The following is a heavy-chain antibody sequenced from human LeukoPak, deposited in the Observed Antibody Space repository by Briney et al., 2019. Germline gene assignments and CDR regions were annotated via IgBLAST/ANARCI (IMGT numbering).Heavy chain of an antibody. D-gene: IGHD5-12*01. CDR1: GGTFSSYA. Sequence: SVKVSCKASGGTFSSYAISWVRQAPGQGLEWMGGIIPIFGTANYAQKFQGRVTITADESTSTAYMELSSLRSEDTAVYYCARAVYSGYDTDAFDIWGQGTMVTVSS. J-gene: IGHJ3*02. V-gene: IGHV1-69*01. CDR2: IIPIFGTA. CDR3: ARAVYSGYDTDAFDI.